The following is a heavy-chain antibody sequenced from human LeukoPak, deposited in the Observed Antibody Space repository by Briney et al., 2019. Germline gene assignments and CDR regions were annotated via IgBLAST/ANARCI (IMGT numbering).Heavy chain of an antibody. CDR2: ISGYNGNT. Sequence: ASVKVSCKASGYTFSSYGISWVRQAPGQGLEWMGWISGYNGNTNYAQKLQGRVTMTTDTSTSTAYMELRSLRSDDTAVYYCARDVSGWSYFDYWGQGTLVTVSS. CDR3: ARDVSGWSYFDY. J-gene: IGHJ4*02. D-gene: IGHD6-19*01. V-gene: IGHV1-18*04. CDR1: GYTFSSYG.